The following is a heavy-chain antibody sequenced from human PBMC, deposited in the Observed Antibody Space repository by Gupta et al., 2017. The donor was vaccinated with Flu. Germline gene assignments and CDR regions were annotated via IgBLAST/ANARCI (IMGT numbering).Heavy chain of an antibody. V-gene: IGHV4-39*01. Sequence: GLVKPSETLSLTCTVSGGSISSSSYYWGWIRQPPGKGLEWIGSIYYSGSTYYNPSLKSRVTISVDTSKNQFSLKLSSVTAADTAVYYCARLLYRGNWGYYWGQGTLVTVSS. CDR3: ARLLYRGNWGYY. J-gene: IGHJ4*02. CDR2: IYYSGST. CDR1: GGSISSSSYY. D-gene: IGHD7-27*01.